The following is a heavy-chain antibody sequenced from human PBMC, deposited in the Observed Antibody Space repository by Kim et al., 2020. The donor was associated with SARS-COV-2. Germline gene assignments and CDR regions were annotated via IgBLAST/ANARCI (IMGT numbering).Heavy chain of an antibody. D-gene: IGHD6-13*01. V-gene: IGHV3-7*03. CDR1: GFTFRDFW. J-gene: IGHJ6*02. CDR3: ARDGYPFAWDV. Sequence: GGSLRLSCAASGFTFRDFWMSWVRQAPGKGLEWVANAKQDESEKHYADSVRGRFTTSRDNAKESLYLHMSNLKVDDTGVYYCARDGYPFAWDVWGLGTTVTVAS. CDR2: AKQDESEK.